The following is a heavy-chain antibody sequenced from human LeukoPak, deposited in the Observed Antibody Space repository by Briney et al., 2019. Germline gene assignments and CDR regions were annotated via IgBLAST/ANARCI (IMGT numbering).Heavy chain of an antibody. CDR3: ARSLGQQFDS. CDR2: VYYTGST. Sequence: SETLSLTCTVSVDSLSHYFWSWIRQPPGKGLEWIGYVYYTGSTKYNPSLQSRITVSLDTSKNQFSLKLNSVTAADTAVYYCARSLGQQFDSWGQGTLVTVSS. V-gene: IGHV4-59*01. J-gene: IGHJ4*02. CDR1: VDSLSHYF. D-gene: IGHD1/OR15-1a*01.